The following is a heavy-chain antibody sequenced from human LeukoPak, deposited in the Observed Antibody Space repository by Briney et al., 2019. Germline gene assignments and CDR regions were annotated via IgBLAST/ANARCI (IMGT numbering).Heavy chain of an antibody. CDR2: ISGSGGST. Sequence: GGSLRLSCAASGFTFSNYAMSWVRQAPGKGLEWVSAISGSGGSTYYADSVKGRFTISRDNSKNTLYLQMNSLRAEDTAIYYCAKDVDIVASPSYYFDYWGQGTLVTVSS. V-gene: IGHV3-23*01. J-gene: IGHJ4*02. CDR3: AKDVDIVASPSYYFDY. CDR1: GFTFSNYA. D-gene: IGHD5-12*01.